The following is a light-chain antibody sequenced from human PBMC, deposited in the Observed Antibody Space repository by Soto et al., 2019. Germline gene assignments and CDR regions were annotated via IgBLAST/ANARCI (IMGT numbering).Light chain of an antibody. CDR1: SSNIGAGYH. CDR2: GNN. J-gene: IGLJ2*01. CDR3: QSYDSSLTNSV. Sequence: QSVLTQPPSVSGAPGQRVTMSCTGSSSNIGAGYHVHWYQQLPGTAPKLLIYGNNNRPSGVPDRFSGSKSGTSASLAISGLQAEDEADYYCQSYDSSLTNSVFGGGTKPPVL. V-gene: IGLV1-40*01.